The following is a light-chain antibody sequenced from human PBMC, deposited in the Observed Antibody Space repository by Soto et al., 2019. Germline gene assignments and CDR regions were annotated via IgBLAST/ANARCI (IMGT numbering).Light chain of an antibody. Sequence: DIQMTQSPSSLSASVGDTVTITCRAIQGISNYLACYQQKPGQVPNLLIYAASTLQSGVPSRFSGSGSGTDFTLTISSLRPEDVATYYCQKYNNAPRTFGQGTKVEI. J-gene: IGKJ1*01. CDR2: AAS. CDR3: QKYNNAPRT. CDR1: QGISNY. V-gene: IGKV1-27*01.